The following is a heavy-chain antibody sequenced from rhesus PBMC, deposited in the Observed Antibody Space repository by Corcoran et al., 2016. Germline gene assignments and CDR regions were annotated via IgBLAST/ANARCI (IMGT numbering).Heavy chain of an antibody. V-gene: IGHV3S5*01. CDR2: IRNGCGIT. Sequence: EVRLVESGGGLVQPGGSLRLSCAASGFTFSSYGMSWVRQAPGKGLEWVSNIRNGCGITYSADSLKGRFTISRDNSKNPLSLQMNSLRAEDTAVYYCAKWRVGATPYFDYWGQGVLVTVSS. D-gene: IGHD1-44*02. J-gene: IGHJ4*01. CDR3: AKWRVGATPYFDY. CDR1: GFTFSSYG.